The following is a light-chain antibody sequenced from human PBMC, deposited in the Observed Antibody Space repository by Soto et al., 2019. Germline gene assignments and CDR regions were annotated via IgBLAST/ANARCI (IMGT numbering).Light chain of an antibody. CDR1: SSDVGGYNY. CDR2: EVS. Sequence: QSVLTQPPSASGSTGQSVTISCTGTSSDVGGYNYVSWYQQHPGKAPKLMIYEVSKRPSGVPDRFSGSNSGNTASLAVPGLQAADEANYYCSSYAGSNMVFGGGTQLAVL. J-gene: IGLJ2*01. CDR3: SSYAGSNMV. V-gene: IGLV2-8*01.